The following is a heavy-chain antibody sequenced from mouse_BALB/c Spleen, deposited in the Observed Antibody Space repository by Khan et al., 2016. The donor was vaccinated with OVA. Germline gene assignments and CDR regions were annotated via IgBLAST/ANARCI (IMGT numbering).Heavy chain of an antibody. CDR1: GYSITNDDA. D-gene: IGHD1-1*02. J-gene: IGHJ2*01. Sequence: EVQLVESGPGLVKPSQTLSLTCTATGYSITNDDAWNGNRQFPGNKLEWMCYISYTGNTKYNPSLKSRISITLDTSTNQFFLQLNSATIEDTATYYGARVYGGNSDYWGQGTTL. V-gene: IGHV3-2*02. CDR3: ARVYGGNSDY. CDR2: ISYTGNT.